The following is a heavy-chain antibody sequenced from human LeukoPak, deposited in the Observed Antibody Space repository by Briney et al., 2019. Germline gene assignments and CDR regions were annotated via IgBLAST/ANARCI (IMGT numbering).Heavy chain of an antibody. CDR3: ARDYLVGCTDTICYPIDY. D-gene: IGHD2-8*02. V-gene: IGHV3-30*01. Sequence: PGRSLRLSCAASGFTFGNHAMHWVRQAPGMGLEWVAVISYEASNKYYADSVKGRFTISRENSKNMLYLQMNSLRAEDTAVYYCARDYLVGCTDTICYPIDYWGQGTLVTVSS. CDR2: ISYEASNK. CDR1: GFTFGNHA. J-gene: IGHJ4*02.